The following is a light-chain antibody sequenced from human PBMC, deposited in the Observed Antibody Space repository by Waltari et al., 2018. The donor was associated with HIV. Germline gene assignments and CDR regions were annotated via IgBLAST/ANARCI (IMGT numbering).Light chain of an antibody. J-gene: IGLJ2*01. CDR1: SPNIGVTY. CDR3: ASWDDSLSGLV. Sequence: SVLTQPPSASGTPGQRVTISCSGRSPNIGVTYVYWYQQLPGTTPKLLIQRNKQRPSGVPDRFSGSKSGTSASLAISGLRSEDEADYYCASWDDSLSGLVFGGGTKLTVL. CDR2: RNK. V-gene: IGLV1-47*01.